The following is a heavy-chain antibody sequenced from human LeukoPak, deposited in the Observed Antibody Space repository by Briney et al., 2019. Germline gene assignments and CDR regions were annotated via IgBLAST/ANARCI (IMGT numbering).Heavy chain of an antibody. V-gene: IGHV4-34*01. CDR2: INHSGGT. D-gene: IGHD6-13*01. CDR3: ARGTSSSWTFDP. Sequence: SETLSLTCAVYGGSFSGYYWSWIRQPPGKGLEWIGEINHSGGTNYNPSLKSRVTISVDTSKNQFSLKLSSVTAADTAVHYCARGTSSSWTFDPWGQGTLFTVSS. J-gene: IGHJ5*02. CDR1: GGSFSGYY.